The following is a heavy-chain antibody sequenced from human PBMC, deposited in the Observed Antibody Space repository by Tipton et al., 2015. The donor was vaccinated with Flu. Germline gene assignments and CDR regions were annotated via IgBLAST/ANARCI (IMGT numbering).Heavy chain of an antibody. CDR1: GDSIRSSNYY. CDR2: ICPGSP. V-gene: IGHV4-38-2*01. D-gene: IGHD4-11*01. Sequence: GLVKPSETLSLTCGVSGDSIRSSNYYWGWIRQPPGKGLEWIGNICPGSPYYNPSLRSRVTMSIARSNVQFSLRLTSVTAADTAVYFCARRTFSNYVSEPKNWFDFWGQGTLVTVSS. J-gene: IGHJ5*01. CDR3: ARRTFSNYVSEPKNWFDF.